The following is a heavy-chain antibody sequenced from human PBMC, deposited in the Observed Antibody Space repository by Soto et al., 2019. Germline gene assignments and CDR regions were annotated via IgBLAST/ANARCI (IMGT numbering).Heavy chain of an antibody. CDR1: GFSFNTYT. V-gene: IGHV3-21*04. CDR2: ISSSNSYI. CDR3: AKDVRDSSGYYYTFRGY. Sequence: VVSLILSCAASGFSFNTYTMNWVRQAPGKVLEWVSCISSSNSYIYYADSVKGRFTISRDNSKNTLYLQMNSLRAEDTAVYYCAKDVRDSSGYYYTFRGYWGQGTLVTVSS. D-gene: IGHD3-22*01. J-gene: IGHJ4*02.